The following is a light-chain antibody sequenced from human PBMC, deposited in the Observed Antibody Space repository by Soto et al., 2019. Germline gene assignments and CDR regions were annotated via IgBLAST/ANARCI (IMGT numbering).Light chain of an antibody. CDR1: QSISSW. Sequence: DIQMTQSPSTLSASVGDRVTITCRASQSISSWLAWYQQKPGKAPNLLIYKASSLESGVPSRFSGSGSGTEITLTISSLQPDDFATYYCQQYNSYPTFGQGTRLVIK. CDR2: KAS. V-gene: IGKV1-5*03. J-gene: IGKJ5*01. CDR3: QQYNSYPT.